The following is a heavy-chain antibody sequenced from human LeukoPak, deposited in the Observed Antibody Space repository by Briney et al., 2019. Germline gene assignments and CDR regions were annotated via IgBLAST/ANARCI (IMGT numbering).Heavy chain of an antibody. CDR1: GYTFTNFD. CDR3: ARGPQWRGDSYYIDV. V-gene: IGHV1-8*01. D-gene: IGHD6-19*01. J-gene: IGHJ6*03. CDR2: INPNSGNT. Sequence: ASVKVSCKASGYTFTNFDINWVRQAPGQGLEWMGWINPNSGNTGYAQKFQGRVTMTMNTSITTAYMELSSLISEDTAVYYCARGPQWRGDSYYIDVWGRGTTATVSS.